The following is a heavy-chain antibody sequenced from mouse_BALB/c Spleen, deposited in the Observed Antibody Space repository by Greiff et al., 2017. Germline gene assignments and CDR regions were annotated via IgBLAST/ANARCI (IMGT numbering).Heavy chain of an antibody. D-gene: IGHD1-1*01. CDR3: ASRGFYYYGSSGAMDY. CDR1: GFTFSSYG. J-gene: IGHJ4*01. V-gene: IGHV5-6-3*01. CDR2: INSNGGST. Sequence: EVQRVESGGGLVQPGGSLKLSCAASGFTFSSYGMSWVRQTPDKRLELVATINSNGGSTYYPDSVKGRFTISRDNAKNTLYLQMSSLKSEDTAMYYCASRGFYYYGSSGAMDYWGQGTSVTVSS.